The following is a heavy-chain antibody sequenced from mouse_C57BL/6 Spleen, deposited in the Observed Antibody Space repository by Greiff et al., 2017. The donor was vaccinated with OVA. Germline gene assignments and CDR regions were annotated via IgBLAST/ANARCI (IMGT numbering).Heavy chain of an antibody. CDR2: INPNNGGT. Sequence: EVQLQQSGPELVKPGASVKMSCKASGYTFTDYNMHWVKQSHGKSLEWIGYINPNNGGTSYNQKFKGKATLTVNKSSSTAYMELRILTSEDSAVYYCASDDYDRVFDYWGQGTTLTVSS. CDR3: ASDDYDRVFDY. CDR1: GYTFTDYN. V-gene: IGHV1-22*01. D-gene: IGHD2-4*01. J-gene: IGHJ2*01.